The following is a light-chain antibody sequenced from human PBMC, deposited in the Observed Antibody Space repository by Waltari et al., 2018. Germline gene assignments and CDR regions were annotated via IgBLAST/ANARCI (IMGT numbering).Light chain of an antibody. V-gene: IGLV6-57*04. CDR2: EDN. Sequence: NFLLTHPHSVSESPGKTITISCTRSSGSIGSNYVQWYQQRPGSAPITLIYEDNQRPSGVPDRFSGSIDSSSNSASLTIAGLKTEDEADYYCQSSDNTPQVIFGGGTKLAVL. CDR3: QSSDNTPQVI. J-gene: IGLJ2*01. CDR1: SGSIGSNY.